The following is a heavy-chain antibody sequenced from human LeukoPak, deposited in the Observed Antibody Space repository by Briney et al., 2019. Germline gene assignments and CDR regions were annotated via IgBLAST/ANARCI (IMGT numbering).Heavy chain of an antibody. CDR3: ARGEKPPGRYYCSGGSCYRDAFDI. J-gene: IGHJ3*02. CDR1: GYTFTSYG. Sequence: ASVKVSCKASGYTFTSYGISWVRQAPGQGLEWMGWINAYNGNTNYAQKLQGRVTMTTDTSTSTAYMELRSLRSDDTAVYYCARGEKPPGRYYCSGGSCYRDAFDIWGQGTMVTVSS. D-gene: IGHD2-15*01. V-gene: IGHV1-18*01. CDR2: INAYNGNT.